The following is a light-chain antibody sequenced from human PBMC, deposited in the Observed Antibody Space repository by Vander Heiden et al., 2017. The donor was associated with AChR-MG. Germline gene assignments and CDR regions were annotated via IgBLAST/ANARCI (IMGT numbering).Light chain of an antibody. J-gene: IGLJ2*01. CDR3: AAWDDSLNGVV. Sequence: QSVLTQPPSASGTPGQRVTISCSGSSSNIGSNTVNWYQPLPATAPKLLIYGNNQRPSGVPARSSGSKSGTSASLAISGLQSEDEADYYCAAWDDSLNGVVFGGGTKLTVL. V-gene: IGLV1-44*01. CDR1: SSNIGSNT. CDR2: GNN.